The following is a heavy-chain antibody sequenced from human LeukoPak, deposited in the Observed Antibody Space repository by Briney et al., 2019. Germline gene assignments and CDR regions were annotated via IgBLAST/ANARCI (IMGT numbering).Heavy chain of an antibody. Sequence: SETLSLTCTVSGGSISSYYWSWIRQPPGKGLEWIGEINHSGSTNYNPSLKSRVTISVDTSKNQFSLKLSSVTAADTAVYYCARGTYRSVAGGVDYWGQGTLVTVSS. J-gene: IGHJ4*02. D-gene: IGHD6-19*01. CDR1: GGSISSYY. V-gene: IGHV4-34*01. CDR2: INHSGST. CDR3: ARGTYRSVAGGVDY.